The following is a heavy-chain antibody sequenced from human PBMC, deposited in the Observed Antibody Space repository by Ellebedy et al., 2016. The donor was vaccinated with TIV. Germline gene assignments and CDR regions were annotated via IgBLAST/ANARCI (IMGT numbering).Heavy chain of an antibody. D-gene: IGHD1-26*01. CDR1: GFTFSSFA. Sequence: GESLKISCVASGFTFSSFAMSWVRQAPGKGLEWVSTISNSGESTNNADSGKGRFTISRDNSKNTLYLQMNGLRAEDTAVYYCAKDRIVGARKFDDWGQGTLVTVSS. CDR3: AKDRIVGARKFDD. V-gene: IGHV3-23*01. J-gene: IGHJ4*02. CDR2: ISNSGEST.